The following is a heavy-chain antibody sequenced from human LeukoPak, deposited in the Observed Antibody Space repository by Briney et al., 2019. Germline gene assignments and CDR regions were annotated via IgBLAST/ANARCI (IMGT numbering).Heavy chain of an antibody. CDR1: GFTVTSNY. V-gene: IGHV3-53*01. Sequence: GGSLRLSCAASGFTVTSNYMNWVRQAPGKGLEWVSIIYSGGSTYYADSVKGRFTISRDNSKNTLYLQMNSLRAEDTAVYYCAKSEVVMAVAGKGGGVGYWGQGTLVTVSS. J-gene: IGHJ4*02. CDR2: IYSGGST. CDR3: AKSEVVMAVAGKGGGVGY. D-gene: IGHD6-19*01.